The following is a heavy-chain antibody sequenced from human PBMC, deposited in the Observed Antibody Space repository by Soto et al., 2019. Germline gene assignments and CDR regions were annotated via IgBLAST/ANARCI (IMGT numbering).Heavy chain of an antibody. CDR3: ARESEDLTSNFDY. Sequence: RLSCAASGFTFTRYSMNWVRQAPGKGLEWVSSISSTTNYIYYGDSMKGRFTISRDNGKNSLYLEIHSLRAEDTAVYYCARESEDLTSNFDYWGQGTLVTVSS. J-gene: IGHJ4*02. V-gene: IGHV3-21*06. CDR1: GFTFTRYS. CDR2: ISSTTNYI.